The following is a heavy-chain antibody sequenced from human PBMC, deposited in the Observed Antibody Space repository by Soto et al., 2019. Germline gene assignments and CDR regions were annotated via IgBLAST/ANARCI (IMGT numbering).Heavy chain of an antibody. CDR2: ISAKNGNT. Sequence: QVQLVQSGAEVKKPGASVKVSCKASGYTFNNSGISWVRQAPGRGLEWMGWISAKNGNTNYAQKFQGRVTMTTDTATRTAYMDLRSLRSDDTAVYFCARDLGDIVVVSAATELDHWGQGTLVTVSS. V-gene: IGHV1-18*04. D-gene: IGHD2-2*01. J-gene: IGHJ5*02. CDR3: ARDLGDIVVVSAATELDH. CDR1: GYTFNNSG.